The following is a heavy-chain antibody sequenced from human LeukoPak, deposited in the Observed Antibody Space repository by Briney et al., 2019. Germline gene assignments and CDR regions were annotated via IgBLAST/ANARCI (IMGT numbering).Heavy chain of an antibody. CDR2: IYYSGST. V-gene: IGHV4-61*01. Sequence: SEALSLACSVSGGSVSSGSYYWSWIRQPPGKGLEWIGYIYYSGSTDSNPSLKSRVTISVDTSKNQFSLKLRSVTAADTAVYYCARRPRNDILTGTPFDYWGQGILVTVSS. CDR1: GGSVSSGSYY. J-gene: IGHJ4*02. CDR3: ARRPRNDILTGTPFDY. D-gene: IGHD3-9*01.